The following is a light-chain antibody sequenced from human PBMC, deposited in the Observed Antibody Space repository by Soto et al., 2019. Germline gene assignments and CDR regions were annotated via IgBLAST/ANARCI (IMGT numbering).Light chain of an antibody. V-gene: IGKV3-15*01. J-gene: IGKJ4*01. CDR3: QQYNNWPLT. CDR1: QSVRSN. CDR2: GAS. Sequence: DIVMTQSPLSLPVTPGEPASISCRSSQSVRSNLAWYQQIPGQAPRLLIYGASTRATGIPARFSGSGSGTEFSLTISSLQPEDFAVYYCQQYNNWPLTFGGGTKVDIK.